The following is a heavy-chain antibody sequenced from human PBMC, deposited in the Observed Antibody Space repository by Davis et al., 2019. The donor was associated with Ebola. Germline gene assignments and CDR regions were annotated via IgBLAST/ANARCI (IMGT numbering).Heavy chain of an antibody. D-gene: IGHD6-19*01. CDR3: AKDPPGGWYDY. V-gene: IGHV3-23*01. CDR1: GFTFSSYA. J-gene: IGHJ4*02. CDR2: ISGSGGST. Sequence: GESLKISCAASGFTFSSYAMSWVRQAPGKGLEWVSAISGSGGSTYYADSVKGRFTISRDNSKRTLYLQMNSLRAEDTAVYYCAKDPPGGWYDYWGQGTLVTVSS.